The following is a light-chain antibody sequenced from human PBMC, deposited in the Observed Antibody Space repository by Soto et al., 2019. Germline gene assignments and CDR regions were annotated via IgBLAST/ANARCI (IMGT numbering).Light chain of an antibody. CDR3: QQYNHYCT. CDR1: QSVNSW. J-gene: IGKJ1*01. V-gene: IGKV1-5*03. CDR2: KAS. Sequence: DIQMTQSPSTLSASVGDRVTITCRASQSVNSWLAWYQQKPGKAPKVLIYKASTSESGVPSRFSGSGSGTEFTLTISSLQPEDFATYYCQQYNHYCTFGQGTKVEI.